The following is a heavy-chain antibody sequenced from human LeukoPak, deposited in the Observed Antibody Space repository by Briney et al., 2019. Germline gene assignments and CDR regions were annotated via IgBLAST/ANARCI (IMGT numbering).Heavy chain of an antibody. CDR2: IYPGDSDT. CDR1: GYSFTSYW. V-gene: IGHV5-51*01. CDR3: ARQFLVGVVVPAAIGY. J-gene: IGHJ4*02. D-gene: IGHD2-2*01. Sequence: GESLKISCKGSGYSFTSYWIGWVRQMPGKGLEWMGIIYPGDSDTRYSPSFQGQVTISADKSISTAYLQWSSLKASDTAMYYCARQFLVGVVVPAAIGYWGQGTLVTVSS.